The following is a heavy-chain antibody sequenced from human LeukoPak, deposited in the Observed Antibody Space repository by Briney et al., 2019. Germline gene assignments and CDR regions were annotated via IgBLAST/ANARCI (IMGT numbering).Heavy chain of an antibody. D-gene: IGHD6-25*01. CDR1: GFTVSSNY. J-gene: IGHJ4*02. V-gene: IGHV3-53*01. CDR3: ARVGVTAATADY. CDR2: IYSGGST. Sequence: HPGGSLRLSWAASGFTVSSNYMSWVRQAPGKGLEWVSLIYSGGSTYYADSVKGRFTISRDNSKNTLYLQMNSLRSEDTAVYFCARVGVTAATADYWGQGTLVTVSS.